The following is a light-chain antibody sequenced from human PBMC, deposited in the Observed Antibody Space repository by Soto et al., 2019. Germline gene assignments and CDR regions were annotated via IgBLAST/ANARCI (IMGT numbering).Light chain of an antibody. CDR2: DVS. CDR1: SSDVGGYNY. CDR3: SSYTSSSTQV. Sequence: QSVLTQPASVSGSPGQSITISCTGTSSDVGGYNYVSWYQQYPGKAPKFMIYDVSNRPSGVSNRFSGSKPGNTASLTIFGLQAEDEADYYCSSYTSSSTQVFGTGTKVTVL. V-gene: IGLV2-14*01. J-gene: IGLJ1*01.